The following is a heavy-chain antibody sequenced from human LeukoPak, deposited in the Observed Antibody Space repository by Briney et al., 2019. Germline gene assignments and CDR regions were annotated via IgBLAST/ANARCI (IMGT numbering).Heavy chain of an antibody. J-gene: IGHJ3*02. D-gene: IGHD3-10*01. CDR3: ARHSKRTMAVNAFDI. CDR2: IYYSGST. CDR1: GGSISSYY. V-gene: IGHV4-59*08. Sequence: SETLSLTCTVSGGSISSYYWSWIRQPPGKGLEWIGYIYYSGSTNYNPSLKSRVTISVDTSKNQFSLKLSSVTAADTAVYYCARHSKRTMAVNAFDIWGQGTMVTVSS.